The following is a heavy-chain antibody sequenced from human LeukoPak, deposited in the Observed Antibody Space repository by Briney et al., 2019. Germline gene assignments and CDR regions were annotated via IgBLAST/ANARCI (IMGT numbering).Heavy chain of an antibody. V-gene: IGHV4-61*02. Sequence: PSETLSLTCTVSGGSISSGSYYWSWIRQPARKGLEWIGRIYTSGSTNYNPSLKSRVTISVDTSKNQFSLKLSSVTAADTAVYYCARKVGYGDYGVFDYWGQGTLVTVSS. CDR3: ARKVGYGDYGVFDY. CDR1: GGSISSGSYY. CDR2: IYTSGST. D-gene: IGHD4-17*01. J-gene: IGHJ4*02.